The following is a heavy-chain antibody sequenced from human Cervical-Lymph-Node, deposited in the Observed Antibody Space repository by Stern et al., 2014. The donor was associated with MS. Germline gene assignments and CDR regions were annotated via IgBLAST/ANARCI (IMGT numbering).Heavy chain of an antibody. D-gene: IGHD1-26*01. V-gene: IGHV1-2*02. CDR1: GYTFSDHY. CDR3: ARGGKTDYYYGMDV. J-gene: IGHJ6*02. CDR2: INPDSGTT. Sequence: QMQLVESGAEVKKPGATVKVSCKASGYTFSDHYIHWVRQAPGQGLEWMGWINPDSGTTVDEQKCEGRFTMTRDTSISTVYMELRRLRSDDTAQYYCARGGKTDYYYGMDVWGQGTTVTVSS.